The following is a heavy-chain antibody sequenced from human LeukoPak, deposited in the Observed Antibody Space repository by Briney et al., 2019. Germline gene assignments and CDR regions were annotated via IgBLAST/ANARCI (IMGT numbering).Heavy chain of an antibody. J-gene: IGHJ4*02. D-gene: IGHD3-10*01. CDR2: INHSGST. CDR3: ARRSMVRGVIITLDY. CDR1: GFIFSNYA. V-gene: IGHV4-34*01. Sequence: GSLRLSCAASGFIFSNYAMSWIRQPPGKGLEWIGEINHSGSTNYNPSLKSRVTISVDTSKNQFSLKLSSVTAADTAVYYCARRSMVRGVIITLDYWGQGTLVTVSS.